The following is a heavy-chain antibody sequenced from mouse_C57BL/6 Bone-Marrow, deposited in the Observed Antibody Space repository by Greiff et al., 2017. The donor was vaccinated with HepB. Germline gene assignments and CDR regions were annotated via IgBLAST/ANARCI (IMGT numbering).Heavy chain of an antibody. CDR2: ISYDGSN. CDR3: ARDHYSNRFAY. Sequence: VQLQQSGPGLVKPSQSLSLTCSVTGYSITSGYYWNWIRQFPGNKLEWIGYISYDGSNNYNPSLKNRISITRDTSKNQFFLKLNSVTTEDTATYYGARDHYSNRFAYWGQGTLVTVSA. J-gene: IGHJ3*01. V-gene: IGHV3-6*01. CDR1: GYSITSGYY. D-gene: IGHD2-5*01.